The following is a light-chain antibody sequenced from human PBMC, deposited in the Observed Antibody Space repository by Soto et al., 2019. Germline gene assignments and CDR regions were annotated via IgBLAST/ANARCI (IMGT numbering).Light chain of an antibody. J-gene: IGKJ1*01. CDR3: QHYNNWPRT. V-gene: IGKV3-15*01. CDR2: GAS. Sequence: DIVMTQSPATLSVSPGERATLSCRASKSVSSNLAWYQQKPGQAPRLLIYGASTRATGIPARFSGSGSGTEFTLTISSLQSEDFAVYYCQHYNNWPRTFGQGTKVEIK. CDR1: KSVSSN.